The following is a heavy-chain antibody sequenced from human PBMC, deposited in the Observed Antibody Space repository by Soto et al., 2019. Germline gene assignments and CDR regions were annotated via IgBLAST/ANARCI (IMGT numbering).Heavy chain of an antibody. CDR2: ISYDGSHT. J-gene: IGHJ6*02. Sequence: QVQLVESGGGVVQPGRSLRLSCAASGFTSSNYFMHWVRQAPGKGQEWVAAISYDGSHTHYVDSVRGRFTISRDNSRNKLFLQMNSLSGEDTAVYYCARGDPYYAMDVWGQGTTVTVSS. V-gene: IGHV3-30*04. CDR3: ARGDPYYAMDV. D-gene: IGHD3-16*01. CDR1: GFTSSNYF.